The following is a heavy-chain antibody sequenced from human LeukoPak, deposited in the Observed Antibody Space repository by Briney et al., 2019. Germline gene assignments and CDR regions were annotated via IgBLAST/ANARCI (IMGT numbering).Heavy chain of an antibody. CDR3: ARASPAPGATHYGVDV. J-gene: IGHJ6*02. CDR1: GFTFSSYA. Sequence: PGGYLRLSCAASGFTFSSYAMQWVRQAPGKGLEWVAVIWYDGSNKYYADSVKGRFTISRDNSKNTLYLQMNSLRAEDTALYYCARASPAPGATHYGVDVWGQGTTVTVSS. CDR2: IWYDGSNK. D-gene: IGHD2-2*01. V-gene: IGHV3-33*08.